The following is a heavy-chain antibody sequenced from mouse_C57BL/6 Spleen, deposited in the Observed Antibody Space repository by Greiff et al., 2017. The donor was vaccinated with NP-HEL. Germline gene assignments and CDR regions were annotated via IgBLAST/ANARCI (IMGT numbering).Heavy chain of an antibody. Sequence: QVQLQQPGAELVMPGASVKLSCKASGYTFTSYWMHWVKQRPGQGLEWIGEIDPSDSYTNYNQKFKGKSTLTVDKASSTAYMQLSSLTSEDSAVYYCARNERGGAWFAYWGQGTLVTVSA. CDR2: IDPSDSYT. V-gene: IGHV1-69*01. CDR1: GYTFTSYW. J-gene: IGHJ3*01. CDR3: ARNERGGAWFAY.